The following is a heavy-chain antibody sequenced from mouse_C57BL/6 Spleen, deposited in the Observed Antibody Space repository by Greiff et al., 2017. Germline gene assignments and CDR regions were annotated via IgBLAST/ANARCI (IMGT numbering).Heavy chain of an antibody. CDR1: GYTFTDYY. Sequence: EVQLQQSGPVLVKPGASVKMSCKASGYTFTDYYMNWVKQSHGKSLEWIGVINPYNGGTSYNQKFKGKATLTVDKSSSTAYMELNSLTSEDSAVYYCARRDDDGSSCGYFDVWGTGTTVTVSS. V-gene: IGHV1-19*01. CDR2: INPYNGGT. D-gene: IGHD1-1*01. J-gene: IGHJ1*03. CDR3: ARRDDDGSSCGYFDV.